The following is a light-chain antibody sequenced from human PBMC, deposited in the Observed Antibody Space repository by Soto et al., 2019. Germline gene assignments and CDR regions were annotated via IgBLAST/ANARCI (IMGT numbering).Light chain of an antibody. CDR3: SSYTSSSTLRVA. CDR2: DVS. J-gene: IGLJ2*01. V-gene: IGLV2-14*03. Sequence: QSALTQPASVSGSPGQSITIPCTGSSTDVGGYNYISWYQQHPGKAPKLMIYDVSNRPSGTSDRFSGSKSGNTASLTISGLQAEDEADYYCSSYTSSSTLRVAFGGGTKLTVL. CDR1: STDVGGYNY.